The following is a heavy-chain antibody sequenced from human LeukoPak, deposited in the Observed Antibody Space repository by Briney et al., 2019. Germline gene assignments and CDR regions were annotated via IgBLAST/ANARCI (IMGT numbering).Heavy chain of an antibody. CDR3: ALTYYYDSSGYGAFDI. CDR1: GFTFSSYS. V-gene: IGHV3-48*01. J-gene: IGHJ3*02. CDR2: ISSSSSTI. D-gene: IGHD3-22*01. Sequence: GGSLRLSCAASGFTFSSYSMNWVRQAPGKGLEWVSYISSSSSTIYYADSVKGRFTISRDNSKNTLYLQMNSLRAEDTAIYYCALTYYYDSSGYGAFDIWGQGTMVTVSS.